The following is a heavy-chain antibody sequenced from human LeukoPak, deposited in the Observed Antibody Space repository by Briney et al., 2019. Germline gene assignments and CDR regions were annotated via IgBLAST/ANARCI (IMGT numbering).Heavy chain of an antibody. V-gene: IGHV1-69*13. CDR3: ARDQDYDILTGYPSGWFDP. Sequence: ASVKVSCKASGGTFSSYAISWVRQAPGQGLEWMGGIIPIFGTANYAQKFQGRVTITADESTSTAYMELSSLRSEDTAVYYCARDQDYDILTGYPSGWFDPWGQGTLVTVSS. CDR1: GGTFSSYA. CDR2: IIPIFGTA. J-gene: IGHJ5*02. D-gene: IGHD3-9*01.